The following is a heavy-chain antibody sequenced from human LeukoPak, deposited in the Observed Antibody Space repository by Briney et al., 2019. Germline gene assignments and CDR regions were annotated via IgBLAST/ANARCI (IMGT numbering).Heavy chain of an antibody. CDR1: GGTFSSYA. J-gene: IGHJ4*02. D-gene: IGHD3-22*01. V-gene: IGHV1-69*13. CDR3: ARERDSSGYWGYYFEY. Sequence: GASVKVSCKASGGTFSSYAISWVRQAPGQGLEWMGGIIPIFGTANYAQKFQGRVTITADESTSTAYMELSSLRSEDTAVYYCARERDSSGYWGYYFEYWGQGTLVTVSS. CDR2: IIPIFGTA.